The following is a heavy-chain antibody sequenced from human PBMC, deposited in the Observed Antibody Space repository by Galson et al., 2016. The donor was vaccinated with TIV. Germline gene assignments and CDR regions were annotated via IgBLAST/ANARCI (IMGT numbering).Heavy chain of an antibody. D-gene: IGHD1-1*01. CDR3: ARGELATTKILFDY. CDR2: IWFDGSND. Sequence: SLRLSCATPGFTFSSHGMHWVRQAPGKGLEWVAVIWFDGSNDRYADSVKGRFTISRDNSKNTLYLQMNSLRAEDTAMYYCARGELATTKILFDYWGQGTLVTVSS. J-gene: IGHJ4*02. CDR1: GFTFSSHG. V-gene: IGHV3-33*01.